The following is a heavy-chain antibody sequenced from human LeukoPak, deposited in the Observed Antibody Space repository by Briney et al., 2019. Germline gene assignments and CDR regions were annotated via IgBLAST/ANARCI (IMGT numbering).Heavy chain of an antibody. CDR1: GYSFTHHN. CDR2: IKPNNGDT. D-gene: IGHD4-17*01. V-gene: IGHV1-2*02. CDR3: ARVLSAVTSTFDY. J-gene: IGHJ4*02. Sequence: ASVKVSCKASGYSFTHHNVHWVRQAPGQALEWMGWIKPNNGDTKFSQKFQDGVTLTSDTSIDTAYMEMSGLTSDDTAIYYRARVLSAVTSTFDYWGQGTLATVSS.